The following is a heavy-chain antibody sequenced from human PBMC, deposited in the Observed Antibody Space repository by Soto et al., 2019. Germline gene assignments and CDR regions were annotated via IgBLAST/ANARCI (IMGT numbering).Heavy chain of an antibody. V-gene: IGHV1-2*04. D-gene: IGHD3-22*01. Sequence: ASVKVSCKASGYTFTGYYMHWVRQAPGQGLEWMGWINPNSGGTNYAQKFQGWVTMTRDTSISTAYMELSRLRSDDTAVYYCARTTPHYYDSSGYYYGHYGMDVWGQGTTVTVSS. CDR1: GYTFTGYY. J-gene: IGHJ6*02. CDR3: ARTTPHYYDSSGYYYGHYGMDV. CDR2: INPNSGGT.